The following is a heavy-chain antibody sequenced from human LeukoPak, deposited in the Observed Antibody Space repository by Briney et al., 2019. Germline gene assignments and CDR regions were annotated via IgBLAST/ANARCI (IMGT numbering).Heavy chain of an antibody. V-gene: IGHV3-20*04. D-gene: IGHD2-21*02. CDR2: INWNGGST. J-gene: IGHJ4*02. Sequence: GGSLRLSCAASGFTFDDYGMSWVRQAPGKGLEWLSGINWNGGSTGYADSVKGRFTISRDNAKNSLYLQMNSLRAEDTALYYCARAGTCFGGDCYAYIDYWGQGTLVTVSS. CDR3: ARAGTCFGGDCYAYIDY. CDR1: GFTFDDYG.